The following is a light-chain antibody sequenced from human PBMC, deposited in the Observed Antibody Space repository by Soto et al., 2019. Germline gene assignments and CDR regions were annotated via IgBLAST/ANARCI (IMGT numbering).Light chain of an antibody. CDR2: AAS. CDR1: EDINNY. CDR3: QKYNSGGPLT. V-gene: IGKV1-27*01. J-gene: IGKJ4*01. Sequence: DIQMTQSPSSLSASIGDRVTLTCRATEDINNYLAWFQQKPGKVPKLLIYAASTLPSGVPSRFSGSGSGTEFTLTISSLQPDDVATYYCQKYNSGGPLTFGGGTKVEIK.